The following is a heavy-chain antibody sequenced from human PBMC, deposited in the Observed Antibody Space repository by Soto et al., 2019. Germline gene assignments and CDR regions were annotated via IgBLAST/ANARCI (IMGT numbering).Heavy chain of an antibody. V-gene: IGHV4-34*01. CDR3: AGGALHAFDI. CDR2: INHSGST. CDR1: GGSFSGYY. D-gene: IGHD3-16*01. Sequence: SETLSLTCAVYGGSFSGYYWSWIRQPPGKGLEWIGEINHSGSTNYNPSLKSRVTISVDTSKNQFSLKLSSVTAADTAVYYCAGGALHAFDIWGQGTMVTVSS. J-gene: IGHJ3*02.